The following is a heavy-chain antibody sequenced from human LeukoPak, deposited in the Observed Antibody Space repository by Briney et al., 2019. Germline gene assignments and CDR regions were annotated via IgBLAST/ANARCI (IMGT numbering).Heavy chain of an antibody. J-gene: IGHJ4*02. D-gene: IGHD1-7*01. Sequence: PGGSLRLSCAVSGPIVSTNYMSWVRQAPGKGLEWISILYVNDNRYYADSVKGRFTISRDNAKNSLYLEMSSLRAEDMALYYCAKDRSPTGTRWYYFDYWGQGTLVTVSS. CDR3: AKDRSPTGTRWYYFDY. CDR1: GPIVSTNY. CDR2: LYVNDNR. V-gene: IGHV3-53*05.